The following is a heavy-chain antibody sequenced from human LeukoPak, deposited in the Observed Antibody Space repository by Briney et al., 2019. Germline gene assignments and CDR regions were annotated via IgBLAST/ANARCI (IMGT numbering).Heavy chain of an antibody. V-gene: IGHV1-18*01. CDR2: ISAYNGNT. Sequence: ASVKVSCKASGYTFTSYGISWVRQAPGQGLEWMGWISAYNGNTNYAQKLQGRVTMTTDTSTSTAYMELRSLRSDDAAVYYCARDLKRFGEYYYYYCYMDVWGKGTTVTVSS. CDR1: GYTFTSYG. J-gene: IGHJ6*03. D-gene: IGHD3-10*01. CDR3: ARDLKRFGEYYYYYCYMDV.